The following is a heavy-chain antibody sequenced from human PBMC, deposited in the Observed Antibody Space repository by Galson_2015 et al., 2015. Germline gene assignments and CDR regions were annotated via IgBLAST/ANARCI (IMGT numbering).Heavy chain of an antibody. CDR2: IYSGGST. D-gene: IGHD2-15*01. CDR1: GFTVSSNS. CDR3: ARDRYCSV. V-gene: IGHV3-66*01. Sequence: SPRLSCAASGFTVSSNSMSWGRHAPGNGLERVSVIYSGGSTYYADSVKGRFTISRDNSKNTLYLQMNSLRAEDTAVYYCARDRYCSVWGQGTTVTVSS. J-gene: IGHJ6*02.